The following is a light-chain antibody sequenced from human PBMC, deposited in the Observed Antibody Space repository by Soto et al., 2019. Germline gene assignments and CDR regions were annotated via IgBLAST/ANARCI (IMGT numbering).Light chain of an antibody. Sequence: QAVVTQEPSFSVSPGGTVTLTCGLSSGSVSTTNYPSWYQQTPGQAPRTLIYSTNNRSSGVPDRFSGSIVGNKAALTITGAQADDESDYYCGLFMGSGIRMFGGGTKVTVL. CDR1: SGSVSTTNY. V-gene: IGLV8-61*01. CDR3: GLFMGSGIRM. CDR2: STN. J-gene: IGLJ3*02.